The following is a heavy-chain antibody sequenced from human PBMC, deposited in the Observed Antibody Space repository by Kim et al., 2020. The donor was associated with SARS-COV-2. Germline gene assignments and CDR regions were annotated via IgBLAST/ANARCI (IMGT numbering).Heavy chain of an antibody. D-gene: IGHD5-12*01. CDR2: KT. Sequence: KTKLSQKFQGRVTMTRDTSASTVYMELGSLTSEDTAVYYCARTSDSGYDKWGPGTLVTVSS. CDR3: ARTSDSGYDK. J-gene: IGHJ4*02. V-gene: IGHV1-3*01.